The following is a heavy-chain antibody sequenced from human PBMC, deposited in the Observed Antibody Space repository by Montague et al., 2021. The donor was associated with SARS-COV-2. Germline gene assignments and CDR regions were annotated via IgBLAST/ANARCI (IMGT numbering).Heavy chain of an antibody. D-gene: IGHD1-26*01. CDR2: TYYRFKWYN. CDR3: ARASASSDY. CDR1: GDSVPRNSAA. Sequence: CAISGDSVPRNSAAWNWIRQSPSRGLEWPGRTYYRFKWYNDYAVSVKSRITINPDTSKNQISLQLNSVTPEDTAVYYCARASASSDYWGQGTLVTVSS. V-gene: IGHV6-1*01. J-gene: IGHJ4*02.